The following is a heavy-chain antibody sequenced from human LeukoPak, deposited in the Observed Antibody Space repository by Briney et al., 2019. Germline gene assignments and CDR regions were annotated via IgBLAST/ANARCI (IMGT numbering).Heavy chain of an antibody. CDR1: GYTFTSYD. CDR2: MNPNSGNT. J-gene: IGHJ4*02. V-gene: IGHV1-8*03. D-gene: IGHD1-26*01. Sequence: ASVKVSCKASGYTFTSYDINWVRQATGQGRERMGWMNPNSGNTGYAQKFQGRVTITRNTSISTAYMELSSLRSEDTAVYYCARVGGATLAVDYWGQGTLVTVSS. CDR3: ARVGGATLAVDY.